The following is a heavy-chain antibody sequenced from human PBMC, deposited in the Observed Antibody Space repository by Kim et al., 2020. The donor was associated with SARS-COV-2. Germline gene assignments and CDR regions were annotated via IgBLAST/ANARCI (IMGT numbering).Heavy chain of an antibody. CDR3: AKDSLRLNYYDSSGYMGV. V-gene: IGHV3-9*01. CDR2: ISWNSGSI. D-gene: IGHD3-22*01. J-gene: IGHJ6*02. Sequence: GGSLRLSCAASGFTFDDYAMHWVRQAPGKGLEWVSGISWNSGSIGYADSVKGRFTISRDNAKNSLYLQMNSLRAEDTALYYCAKDSLRLNYYDSSGYMGVWGQWTTVTVSS. CDR1: GFTFDDYA.